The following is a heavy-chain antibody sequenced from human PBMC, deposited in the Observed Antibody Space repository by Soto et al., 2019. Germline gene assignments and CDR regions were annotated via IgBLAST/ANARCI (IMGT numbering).Heavy chain of an antibody. CDR3: ARGTKGAGGWYFYL. CDR2: IGALLYNDAT. J-gene: IGHJ2*01. Sequence: QIQVVQSEVEVKRPGASVRISCKASGYTLDNHAITWVRQAPGQGLEWMGWIGALLYNDATNYARKFQGRLTMARDTSPNTVYMDLGSLSSDDTAIYYCARGTKGAGGWYFYLWGRGTLVVVSS. D-gene: IGHD3-10*01. CDR1: GYTLDNHA. V-gene: IGHV1-18*01.